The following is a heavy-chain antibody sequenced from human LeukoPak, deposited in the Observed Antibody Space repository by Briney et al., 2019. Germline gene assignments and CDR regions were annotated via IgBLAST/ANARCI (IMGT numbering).Heavy chain of an antibody. V-gene: IGHV3-48*01. D-gene: IGHD2-21*02. CDR3: ARFRTWGDKAFDY. Sequence: GGSLRLSCAASGFTFSTYSMNWVRQAPGKGLEWISYITSSSTTIYYADSVKGRFTISRDNAKNSLYLQMNSLRAEDTAVYYCARFRTWGDKAFDYWGQGTLVTVSS. J-gene: IGHJ4*02. CDR1: GFTFSTYS. CDR2: ITSSSTTI.